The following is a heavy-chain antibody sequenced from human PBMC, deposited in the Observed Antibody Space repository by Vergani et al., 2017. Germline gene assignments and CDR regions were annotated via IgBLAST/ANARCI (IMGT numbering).Heavy chain of an antibody. CDR3: ASKRGACRAAYCHSYDF. J-gene: IGHJ4*02. V-gene: IGHV4-39*01. CDR1: GDSVISTDYH. D-gene: IGHD2-15*01. CDR2: MDYSGST. Sequence: QVQLQESGPGLVKPSETLSLTCTVSGDSVISTDYHWGWIRQPPGKGLECIGSMDYSGSTSYNPSLESRIIISFETPKNQFSLRLTSVTAADTAVYYCASKRGACRAAYCHSYDFWVPGTLVGVSS.